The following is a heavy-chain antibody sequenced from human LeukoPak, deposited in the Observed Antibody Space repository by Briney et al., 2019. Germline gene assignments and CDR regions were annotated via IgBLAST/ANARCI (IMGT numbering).Heavy chain of an antibody. CDR3: AKGGGAYSRAWFFSH. CDR2: LSGGGGTT. V-gene: IGHV3-23*01. D-gene: IGHD6-19*01. Sequence: GWSLTRYCAASGLTFSTYAMSWVRQAPGNGLERKPTLSGGGGTTLSTDSVRGGFTISRDNSENTLYLQMNNLRAEDSAVYYCAKGGGAYSRAWFFSHWGQGTLVTVSS. CDR1: GLTFSTYA. J-gene: IGHJ4*02.